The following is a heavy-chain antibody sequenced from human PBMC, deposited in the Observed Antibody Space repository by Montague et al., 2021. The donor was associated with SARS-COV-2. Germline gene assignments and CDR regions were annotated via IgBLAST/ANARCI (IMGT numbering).Heavy chain of an antibody. J-gene: IGHJ4*02. CDR3: ARCSIGWSRLDY. Sequence: SETLSLTCSVYGGSISGYYWSWIRQPPGKGLEWIGEVSHSGSTNYNPSPKSRVTISLDSSKNHFSLQLRSVTAADTAVYYCARCSIGWSRLDYWGQGTTVTVSS. CDR1: GGSISGYY. CDR2: VSHSGST. V-gene: IGHV4-34*01. D-gene: IGHD6-19*01.